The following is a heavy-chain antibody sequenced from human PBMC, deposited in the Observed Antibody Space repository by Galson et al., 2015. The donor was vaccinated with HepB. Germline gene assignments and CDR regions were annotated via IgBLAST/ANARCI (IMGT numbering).Heavy chain of an antibody. J-gene: IGHJ4*02. CDR2: ISSSGSTI. V-gene: IGHV3-48*03. D-gene: IGHD4-17*01. CDR1: GFTFSSYE. Sequence: SLRLCCAASGFTFSSYEMNWVRQAPGKGLEWVSYISSSGSTIYYADSVKGRFPISRDNAKNSLYLQMNSLRAEDTAVYYCARDWYGDRTPFDYWGQGTLVTVSS. CDR3: ARDWYGDRTPFDY.